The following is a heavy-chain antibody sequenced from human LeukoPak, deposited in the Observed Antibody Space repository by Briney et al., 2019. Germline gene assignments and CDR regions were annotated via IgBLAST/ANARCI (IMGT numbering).Heavy chain of an antibody. Sequence: ASVKVSCKASGYTFTSFDINWVRQATGQGPEWMGWMNHGSGNTGYAQRFRGRVTMTRDTSISTAYLELSSLTSEDTAVYYCASHTYYLSSGSFGHWGQGTLVTVSS. CDR2: MNHGSGNT. CDR3: ASHTYYLSSGSFGH. V-gene: IGHV1-8*01. J-gene: IGHJ4*02. CDR1: GYTFTSFD. D-gene: IGHD3-10*01.